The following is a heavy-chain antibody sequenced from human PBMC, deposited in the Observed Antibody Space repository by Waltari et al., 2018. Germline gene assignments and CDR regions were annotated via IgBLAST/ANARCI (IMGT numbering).Heavy chain of an antibody. CDR1: GGSFSGYY. CDR2: INHSVST. CDR3: ARGVGSYYYYYCYYYMDV. Sequence: QVQLQQWGAGLLKPSETLSLTCAVYGGSFSGYYWSWIRQPPGKGLEWIGEINHSVSTNSNPSLMSRVTISVDTSKNQFSLKLSSVTAADTAVYYCARGVGSYYYYYCYYYMDVWGKGTTVTIS. V-gene: IGHV4-34*01. J-gene: IGHJ6*03. D-gene: IGHD1-26*01.